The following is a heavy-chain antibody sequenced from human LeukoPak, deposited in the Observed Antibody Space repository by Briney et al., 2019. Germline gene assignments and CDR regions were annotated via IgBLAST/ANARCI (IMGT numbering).Heavy chain of an antibody. CDR1: GFTFSSYA. Sequence: GSLRLSCAASGFTFSSYAMSWVRQAPGKGLEWVSAISGSGGSTYYADSVKGRFTISRDNSKNTLYLQMNSLRAEDTAVYYCAKRVVVGATSPYSDFQHWGQGTLVTVSS. D-gene: IGHD1-26*01. J-gene: IGHJ1*01. CDR3: AKRVVVGATSPYSDFQH. CDR2: ISGSGGST. V-gene: IGHV3-23*01.